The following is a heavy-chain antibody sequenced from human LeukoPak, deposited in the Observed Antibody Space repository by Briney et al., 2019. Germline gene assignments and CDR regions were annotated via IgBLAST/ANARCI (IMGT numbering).Heavy chain of an antibody. CDR3: AKTPSSGAGSVCDS. V-gene: IGHV3-23*01. D-gene: IGHD3-10*01. CDR2: ISASGAAT. CDR1: GFTFSSYA. Sequence: GGSLRLSCAASGFTFSSYAMSWVRQAPGKGLEWVSGISASGAATYYADSVKGRFTISGDSSKNTLYLHMNSLRAEDTALYYCAKTPSSGAGSVCDSWGQGTLVTVSS. J-gene: IGHJ4*02.